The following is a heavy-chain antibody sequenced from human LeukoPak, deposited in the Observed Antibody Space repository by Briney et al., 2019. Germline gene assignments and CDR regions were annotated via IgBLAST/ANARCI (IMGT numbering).Heavy chain of an antibody. D-gene: IGHD6-19*01. Sequence: PSETLSLTCTVSGGSVSSGSHYWSWIRQSPGKGLEWVSAISGSGGSTYYADSVKGRFTISRDNSKNTLYLQMNSLRAEDTAVYYCAKILDSSGWYGDYWGQGTLVTVSS. CDR3: AKILDSSGWYGDY. CDR2: ISGSGGST. CDR1: GGSVSSGSHY. J-gene: IGHJ4*02. V-gene: IGHV3-23*01.